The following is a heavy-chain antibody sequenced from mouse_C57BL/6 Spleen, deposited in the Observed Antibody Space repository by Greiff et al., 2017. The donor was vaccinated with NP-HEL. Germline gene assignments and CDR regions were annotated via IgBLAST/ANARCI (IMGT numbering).Heavy chain of an antibody. D-gene: IGHD2-5*01. Sequence: VKLMESGPGLVAPSQSLSITCTVSGFSLTSYGVHWVRQPPGKGLEWLVVIWSDGSTTYNSALKSRLSISKDNSKSQVFLKMNSLQTDDTAMYYCARQGSNYLYYFDYWGQGTTLTVSS. V-gene: IGHV2-6-1*01. CDR3: ARQGSNYLYYFDY. CDR1: GFSLTSYG. J-gene: IGHJ2*01. CDR2: IWSDGST.